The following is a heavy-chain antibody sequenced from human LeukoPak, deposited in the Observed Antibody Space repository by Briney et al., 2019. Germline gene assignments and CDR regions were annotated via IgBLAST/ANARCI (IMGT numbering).Heavy chain of an antibody. J-gene: IGHJ4*02. D-gene: IGHD1-26*01. CDR3: ARPRRVGATSPINY. CDR1: GFTFSSYA. Sequence: GGSLRLSCAASGFTFSSYAMHWVRQAPGKGLEWVAVISYDGGNKYYADSVKGRFTISRDNSKNTLYLQMNSLRAEDTAVYYCARPRRVGATSPINYWGQGTLVTVSS. CDR2: ISYDGGNK. V-gene: IGHV3-30-3*01.